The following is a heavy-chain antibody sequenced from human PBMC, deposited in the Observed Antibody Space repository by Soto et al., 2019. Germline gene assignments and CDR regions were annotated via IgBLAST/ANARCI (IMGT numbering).Heavy chain of an antibody. CDR3: AKELAAAGSVGAFDI. D-gene: IGHD6-13*01. Sequence: VGALRLSCAASGFTCSSYAMSWVRQAPGKGLEWVSAISGSGGSTYYADSVKGRFTISRDNSKNTLYLQMNSLRAEDTAVYYCAKELAAAGSVGAFDIWGQGTRVTV. J-gene: IGHJ3*02. CDR2: ISGSGGST. V-gene: IGHV3-23*01. CDR1: GFTCSSYA.